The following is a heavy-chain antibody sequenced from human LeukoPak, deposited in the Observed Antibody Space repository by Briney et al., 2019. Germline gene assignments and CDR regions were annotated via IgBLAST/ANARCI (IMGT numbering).Heavy chain of an antibody. D-gene: IGHD1-26*01. CDR3: ARGEQLNYFAY. V-gene: IGHV3-48*03. J-gene: IGHJ4*02. CDR2: ISSSGTTE. CDR1: GLTFSSYE. Sequence: GGSLRLSCAASGLTFSSYEMSWVRQAPGKGLEWISYISSSGTTEKYADSVRGRFTISRDNAKNSLYLQMYSLRAEDTAVYYCARGEQLNYFAYWGQGILVTVSS.